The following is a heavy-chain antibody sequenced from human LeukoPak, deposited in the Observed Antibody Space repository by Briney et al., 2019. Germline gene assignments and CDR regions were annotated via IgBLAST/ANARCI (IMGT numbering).Heavy chain of an antibody. J-gene: IGHJ4*02. CDR3: AHRGGYNYDY. CDR1: GFTFSSYG. Sequence: GGSLRLSCAASGFTFSSYGMHWVRQAPGKGLEWVAFIRYDGSNKYYADSVKGRFTISRDNPKNTLYLQMNSLRAEDTAVYYCAHRGGYNYDYWGQGTLVTVSS. D-gene: IGHD5-24*01. V-gene: IGHV3-30*02. CDR2: IRYDGSNK.